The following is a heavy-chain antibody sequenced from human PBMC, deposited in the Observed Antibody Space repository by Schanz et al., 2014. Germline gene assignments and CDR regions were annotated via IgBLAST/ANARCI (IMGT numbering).Heavy chain of an antibody. J-gene: IGHJ4*02. CDR2: INPSGGST. CDR1: VYTFSNYS. D-gene: IGHD2-21*01. V-gene: IGHV1-46*01. CDR3: ARDRLECGAECYSVEVFEI. Sequence: QVQLVQSGAEVKKPGASVKVSCKASVYTFSNYSMHWVRQAPGHGLEWMGMINPSGGSTTYAQKFQGRVTMTRDTSTSTVYMELSSLRSEDTAVYYCARDRLECGAECYSVEVFEIWGQGTLVIVSS.